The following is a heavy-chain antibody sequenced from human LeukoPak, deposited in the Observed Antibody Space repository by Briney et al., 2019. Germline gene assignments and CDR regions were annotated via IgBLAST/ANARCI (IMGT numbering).Heavy chain of an antibody. J-gene: IGHJ4*02. CDR1: GYTFTGYY. CDR2: INPNSGGT. Sequence: ASVKVSCKASGYTFTGYYMHWVRQAPGQGLEWMGWINPNSGGTNYAQKFQGRVTMTRDTSISTAYMELSRLRSDDTAVYYCARLPRSYTAMVTVLDYWGQGTLVTVSS. V-gene: IGHV1-2*02. D-gene: IGHD5-18*01. CDR3: ARLPRSYTAMVTVLDY.